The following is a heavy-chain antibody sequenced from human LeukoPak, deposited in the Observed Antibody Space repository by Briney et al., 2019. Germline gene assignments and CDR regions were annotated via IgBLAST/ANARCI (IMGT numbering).Heavy chain of an antibody. CDR3: VASLTYGSGTPRA. CDR1: GDSISTSNSY. D-gene: IGHD3-10*01. Sequence: PSETLSLTCTVSGDSISTSNSYWGWIRQPPGKGLEWIGSIYYSGNTYYKPSLKSRVTMSADTSKDQFSLKLSSVTAADAAMYYCVASLTYGSGTPRAWGQGTLVTVSS. J-gene: IGHJ5*02. CDR2: IYYSGNT. V-gene: IGHV4-39*07.